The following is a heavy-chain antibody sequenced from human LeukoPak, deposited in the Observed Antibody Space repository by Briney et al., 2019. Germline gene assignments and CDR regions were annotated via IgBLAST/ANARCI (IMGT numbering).Heavy chain of an antibody. V-gene: IGHV4-4*07. J-gene: IGHJ3*02. CDR1: GDFISGSY. CDR2: IYTTRTA. CDR3: ARVPVSQAFDI. Sequence: SETLSLTCTVSGDFISGSYWSWIRQPAGKGLEWIGRIYTTRTANYNPSLTSRVTMSVDTSKKQLSLKLNSVTAADTAVYYCARVPVSQAFDIWGQGTMVTVSS.